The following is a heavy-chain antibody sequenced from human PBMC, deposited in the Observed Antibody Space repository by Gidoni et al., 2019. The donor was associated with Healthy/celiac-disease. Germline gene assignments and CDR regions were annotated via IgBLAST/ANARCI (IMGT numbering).Heavy chain of an antibody. CDR2: ISGSGGST. CDR1: GFPFSSYA. Sequence: EVQLLESGGGLVQPGGSLRLSCAASGFPFSSYAMSWVRQAPGKGLEWVSAISGSGGSTYYADSVKGRFTISRDNSKNTLYLQMNSLRAEDTAVYYCAKRYYYGPSVGGETTSLVFDYWGQGTLVTVSS. J-gene: IGHJ4*02. D-gene: IGHD3-10*01. CDR3: AKRYYYGPSVGGETTSLVFDY. V-gene: IGHV3-23*01.